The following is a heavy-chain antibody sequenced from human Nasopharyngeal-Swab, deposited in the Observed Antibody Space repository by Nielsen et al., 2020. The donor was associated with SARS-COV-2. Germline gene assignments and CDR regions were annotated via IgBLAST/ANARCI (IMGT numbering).Heavy chain of an antibody. J-gene: IGHJ6*03. D-gene: IGHD4-17*01. V-gene: IGHV6-1*01. CDR3: ARARGAYGDYYYYYYTDV. Sequence: SQSLSLTWAISGDSVSSSSAAWNWIRQSPSRGLVWLGRTYYRSKWYNDYAVSVKSRITINPDTSKNQFSLHLNSVTPEDTAVYYCARARGAYGDYYYYYYTDVWGKGTTVTVSS. CDR2: TYYRSKWYN. CDR1: GDSVSSSSAA.